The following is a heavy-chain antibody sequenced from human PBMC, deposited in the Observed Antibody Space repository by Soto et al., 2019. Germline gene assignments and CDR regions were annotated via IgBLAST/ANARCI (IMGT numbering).Heavy chain of an antibody. V-gene: IGHV3-23*01. CDR1: GFTFRIYA. D-gene: IGHD2-8*01. CDR3: TKGHGASQSPLDY. J-gene: IGHJ4*02. Sequence: PGGSLRLSCAASGFTFRIYAMNLVRQSPGKGPEWVSCISGSGDRAYHANSVKGRFTISRDSSKNTLYLQVNSLRAEDMAVYYCTKGHGASQSPLDYWYQ. CDR2: ISGSGDRA.